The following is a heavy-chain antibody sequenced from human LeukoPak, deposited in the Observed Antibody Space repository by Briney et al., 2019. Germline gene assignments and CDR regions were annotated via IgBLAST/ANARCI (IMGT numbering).Heavy chain of an antibody. J-gene: IGHJ3*02. Sequence: AISYDGSNKYYADSVKGRFTISRDNSKNTLYLQMNSLRAEDTAVYYCARAKVLVDAFDIWGQGTMVTVSS. CDR2: ISYDGSNK. CDR3: ARAKVLVDAFDI. V-gene: IGHV3-30*01. D-gene: IGHD2-8*02.